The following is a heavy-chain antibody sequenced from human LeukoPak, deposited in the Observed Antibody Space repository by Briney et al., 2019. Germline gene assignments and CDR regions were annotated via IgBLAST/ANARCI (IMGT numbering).Heavy chain of an antibody. CDR3: ARVAYCGGDCYSPFQH. CDR2: ISAYNGNT. CDR1: GYRFTDYY. J-gene: IGHJ1*01. V-gene: IGHV1-18*04. Sequence: ASVKVSCMASGYRFTDYYMHWVRQAPGQGLEWMGWISAYNGNTNYAQKLQGRVTITADESTSTAYMELSSLRSEDTAVYYCARVAYCGGDCYSPFQHWGQGTLVTVSS. D-gene: IGHD2-21*02.